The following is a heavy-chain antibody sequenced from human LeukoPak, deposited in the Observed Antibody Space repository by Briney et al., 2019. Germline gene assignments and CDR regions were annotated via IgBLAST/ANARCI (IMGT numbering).Heavy chain of an antibody. CDR3: AKEEWGFGEFPLFMDV. D-gene: IGHD3-10*01. Sequence: PGGSLRLSCAASGFTVSSYGMSWVGQAPGKGVEWVSAISGSGGSTYYADSVKGRFTISRDKSKNTLYLQMNSLRAEDTAVYYCAKEEWGFGEFPLFMDVWGKGTTVTISS. V-gene: IGHV3-23*01. CDR2: ISGSGGST. CDR1: GFTVSSYG. J-gene: IGHJ6*03.